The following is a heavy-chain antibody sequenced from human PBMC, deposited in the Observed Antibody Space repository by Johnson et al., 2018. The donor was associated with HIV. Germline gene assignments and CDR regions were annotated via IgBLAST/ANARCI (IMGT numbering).Heavy chain of an antibody. CDR1: GFIFRNYW. V-gene: IGHV3-74*03. Sequence: VQLVESGGGLVQPGGSLRLSCAASGFIFRNYWMHWVRQTPGKGLVWVARIYSDGSDTAYADSVKGRFTISRDNAKKTLYLQMNSLRAEDTALYYCAAYYDSSGYPRFGDAFDIWGQGTMVTVS. CDR2: IYSDGSDT. CDR3: AAYYDSSGYPRFGDAFDI. J-gene: IGHJ3*02. D-gene: IGHD3-22*01.